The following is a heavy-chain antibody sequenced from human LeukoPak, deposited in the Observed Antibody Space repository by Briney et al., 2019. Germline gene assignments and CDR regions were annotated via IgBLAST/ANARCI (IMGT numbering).Heavy chain of an antibody. Sequence: GGSLRLSCAASGFTFSSFGMHWVRQAPGKGPEWLALISSDGSNKYYADSVKGRFTISRDNSKNTVDLQMNSLRAEDTAVYYCARGRDVYNYYGHDSFDIWGLGTMVTVSS. CDR1: GFTFSSFG. V-gene: IGHV3-30*03. CDR2: ISSDGSNK. D-gene: IGHD5-24*01. J-gene: IGHJ3*02. CDR3: ARGRDVYNYYGHDSFDI.